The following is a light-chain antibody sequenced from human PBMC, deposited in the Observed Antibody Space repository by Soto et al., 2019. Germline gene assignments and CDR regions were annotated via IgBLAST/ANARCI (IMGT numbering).Light chain of an antibody. J-gene: IGKJ1*01. Sequence: EIVLTQSPATLSLSPGERATLSCRASQSVSSNLAWYQQRPGQAPRLLIYGASTWATGTPARFSGSGFGTDFTLTISSLESEDFAVYYCQQRSNWPSWTFGQGTKVDIK. CDR3: QQRSNWPSWT. V-gene: IGKV3-11*01. CDR1: QSVSSN. CDR2: GAS.